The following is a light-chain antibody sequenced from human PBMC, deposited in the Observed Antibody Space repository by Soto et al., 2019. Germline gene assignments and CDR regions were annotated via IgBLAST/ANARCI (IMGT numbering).Light chain of an antibody. CDR2: AAF. CDR3: QLRYATPYT. CDR1: QSISSY. J-gene: IGKJ5*01. V-gene: IGKV1-39*01. Sequence: MEERPASLAGTLGDTVTNSSRASQSISSYLNWYQQKPGKATKLLIYAAFSLQSGVPSRFSGSGSVTDFTITIYSLQPEDWETYFSQLRYATPYTFGAGTRLEIK.